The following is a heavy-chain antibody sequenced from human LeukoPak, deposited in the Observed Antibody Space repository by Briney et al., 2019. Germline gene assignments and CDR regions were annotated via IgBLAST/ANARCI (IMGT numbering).Heavy chain of an antibody. CDR1: GGSFSGYY. J-gene: IGHJ6*02. V-gene: IGHV4-34*01. CDR2: INHSVST. CDR3: ARGTKDFWSGYYTALNHYYYGMDV. D-gene: IGHD3-3*01. Sequence: SETLCLTCAVYGGSFSGYYWSRIRQPPGKGLEWIGEINHSVSTNYNPSLKSRVTISVDTSKNQFSLKLSSVTAADTAVYYCARGTKDFWSGYYTALNHYYYGMDVWGQGTTVTVSS.